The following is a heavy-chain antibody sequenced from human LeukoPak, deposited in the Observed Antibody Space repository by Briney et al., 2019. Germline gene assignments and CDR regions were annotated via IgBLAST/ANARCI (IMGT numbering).Heavy chain of an antibody. Sequence: SVKVSCKASGGTFSSYVISWVRQAPGQGLEWMGRIIPILGIANYAQKFQGRVTITADISTSTAYMELSSLRSEDTAVYYCARLVVVVAATAYYYYGMDVWGQGTTVTVSS. CDR1: GGTFSSYV. CDR2: IIPILGIA. J-gene: IGHJ6*02. CDR3: ARLVVVVAATAYYYYGMDV. D-gene: IGHD2-15*01. V-gene: IGHV1-69*04.